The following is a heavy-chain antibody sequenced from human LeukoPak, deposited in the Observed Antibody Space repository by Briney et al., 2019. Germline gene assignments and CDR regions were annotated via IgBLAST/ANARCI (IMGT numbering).Heavy chain of an antibody. V-gene: IGHV4-59*01. CDR2: IYYSGST. J-gene: IGHJ3*01. D-gene: IGHD3-22*01. CDR1: GGSISSYY. Sequence: PSETLSLTCTVSGGSISSYYWSWIRQPPGKGLEWIGYIYYSGSTNYNPSLKSRVTISVDTSKNQFSLKLSSVTAADTAVYYCAKSTYYYDTFVNAFDLWGQGTAVTVSS. CDR3: AKSTYYYDTFVNAFDL.